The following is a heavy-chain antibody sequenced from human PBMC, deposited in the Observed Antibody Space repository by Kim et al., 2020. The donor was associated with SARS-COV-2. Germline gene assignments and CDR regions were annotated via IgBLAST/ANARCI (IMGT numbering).Heavy chain of an antibody. V-gene: IGHV3-33*01. CDR1: GFTVSSYG. J-gene: IGHJ4*02. CDR3: ARALGPDY. CDR2: IWCDGSNK. D-gene: IGHD3-16*01. Sequence: GGSLRLSCAASGFTVSSYGMHWVRQAPGKGLEWVAVIWCDGSNKYYADSVKGRFTISRDHSKNTLYLQMNSLRAEDTAVYYCARALGPDYWGQGTMVTVSS.